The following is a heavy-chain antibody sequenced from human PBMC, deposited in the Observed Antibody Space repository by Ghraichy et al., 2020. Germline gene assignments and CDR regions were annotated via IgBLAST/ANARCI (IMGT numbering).Heavy chain of an antibody. D-gene: IGHD6-13*01. CDR1: GFTFSSYW. Sequence: GGSLRLSCAASGFTFSSYWMSWVRQAPGKGLEWVANIKQDGSEKYYVDSVKGRFTISRDNAKNSLYLQMNSLRAEDTAVYYCARWMYSSSWKDGMDVWGQGTTVTVSS. CDR3: ARWMYSSSWKDGMDV. CDR2: IKQDGSEK. V-gene: IGHV3-7*01. J-gene: IGHJ6*02.